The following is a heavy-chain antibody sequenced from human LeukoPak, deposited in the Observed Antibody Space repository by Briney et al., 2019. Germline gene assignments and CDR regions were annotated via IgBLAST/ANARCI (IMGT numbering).Heavy chain of an antibody. CDR2: ISGGSEDT. J-gene: IGHJ4*02. D-gene: IGHD2-2*01. CDR3: ARFCSDTSCYGY. V-gene: IGHV3-23*01. Sequence: GGSLRLSCTASGFTFGSYAMSWVRQAPGKGLEWVSSISGGSEDTYYADSVKGRFTISRDNSKSTLYLQMNSLRAEDTAVYYCARFCSDTSCYGYWGQGALVTVSS. CDR1: GFTFGSYA.